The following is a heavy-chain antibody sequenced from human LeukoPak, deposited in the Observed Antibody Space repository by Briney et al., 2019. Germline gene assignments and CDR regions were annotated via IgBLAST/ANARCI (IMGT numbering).Heavy chain of an antibody. CDR1: GFTFSSYG. J-gene: IGHJ4*02. Sequence: GGSLRLSCAASGFTFSSYGMHWVRQAPGKGLEWVAVISYDGSNKYYADSVKGRFTISRDNSKNTLYLQMSSLRAEDTAVYYCANSHSITMVRGVIGAFDYWGQGTLVTVSS. CDR2: ISYDGSNK. D-gene: IGHD3-10*01. V-gene: IGHV3-30*18. CDR3: ANSHSITMVRGVIGAFDY.